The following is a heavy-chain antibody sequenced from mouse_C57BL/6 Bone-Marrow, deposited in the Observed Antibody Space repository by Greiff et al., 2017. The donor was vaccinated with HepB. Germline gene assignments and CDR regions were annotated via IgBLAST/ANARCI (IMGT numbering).Heavy chain of an antibody. Sequence: VQLQQSGPELVKPGASVKISCKASGYAFSSSWMNWVKQRPGKGLEWIGRIYPGDGDTNYNGKFKGKATLTADKSSSTAYMQLSSLTSEDSAVYFCARSPTVVATDYWGQGTTLTVSS. J-gene: IGHJ2*01. V-gene: IGHV1-82*01. CDR1: GYAFSSSW. CDR2: IYPGDGDT. CDR3: ARSPTVVATDY. D-gene: IGHD1-1*01.